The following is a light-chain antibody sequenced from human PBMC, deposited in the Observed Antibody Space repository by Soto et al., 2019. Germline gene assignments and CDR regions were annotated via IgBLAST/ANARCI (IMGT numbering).Light chain of an antibody. CDR3: QQLNSYPLT. CDR2: AAS. CDR1: QGISSY. J-gene: IGKJ4*01. Sequence: DTQLTQSPSFLSASVGDRVTITCRASQGISSYLVWYQQKPGKAPKLLIYAASTLQSGVPSRFSGSGSGTEFTLTISSLQPEDFATYYCQQLNSYPLTFGGGTKVEIK. V-gene: IGKV1-9*01.